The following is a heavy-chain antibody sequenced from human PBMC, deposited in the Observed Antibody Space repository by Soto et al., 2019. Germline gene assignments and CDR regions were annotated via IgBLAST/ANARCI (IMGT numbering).Heavy chain of an antibody. V-gene: IGHV1-46*01. CDR1: GYTFTSYY. D-gene: IGHD1-1*01. CDR3: ARAEVGGTWDTGAFDI. CDR2: INPSDGGI. J-gene: IGHJ3*02. Sequence: QVQLVQSGAEVKKPGASVKVSCKASGYTFTSYYMHWVRQAPGQGLEWMGVINPSDGGIYYAEMFQGRVTMTRDTSTNTVQMELSSLRSADTAVYFCARAEVGGTWDTGAFDIWGQGTTVTVSS.